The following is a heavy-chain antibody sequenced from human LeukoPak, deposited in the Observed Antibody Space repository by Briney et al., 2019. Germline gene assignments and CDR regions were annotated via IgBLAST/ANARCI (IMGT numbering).Heavy chain of an antibody. J-gene: IGHJ4*02. Sequence: SETLSLTCTVSGYSISSGYYWGWIRQPPGKGLEWIGYIYYSGSTNYNPSLKSRVTISVDTSKNQFSLKLSSATAADTAVYYCARFGLFVEWGQGTLVTVSS. CDR1: GYSISSGYY. CDR3: ARFGLFVE. V-gene: IGHV4-38-2*02. CDR2: IYYSGST. D-gene: IGHD2-15*01.